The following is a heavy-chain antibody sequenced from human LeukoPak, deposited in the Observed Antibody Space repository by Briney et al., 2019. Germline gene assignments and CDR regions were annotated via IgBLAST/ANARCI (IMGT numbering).Heavy chain of an antibody. CDR2: ISYDGTNK. CDR3: ARVRNGAVRGGFDV. D-gene: IGHD2-8*01. J-gene: IGHJ3*01. Sequence: GRSLRLSCAASGFTFRNYAVHWVRQAPGKGLEWVAFISYDGTNKYYAESVQGRFTISRDSSQNTLYVQINRLRSEDTAMYYCARVRNGAVRGGFDVWGQGTSVTVSS. V-gene: IGHV3-30-3*01. CDR1: GFTFRNYA.